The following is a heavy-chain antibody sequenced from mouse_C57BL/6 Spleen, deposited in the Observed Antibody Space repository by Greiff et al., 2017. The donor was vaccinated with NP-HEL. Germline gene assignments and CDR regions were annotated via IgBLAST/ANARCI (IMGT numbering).Heavy chain of an antibody. V-gene: IGHV2-5*01. CDR3: AKPGGYPYWYFDV. D-gene: IGHD2-2*01. Sequence: VQLQESGPGLVQPSQSLSITCTVSGFSLTSYGVHWVRQSPGKGLEWLGVIWRGGSTDYNAAFMSRLSITKDNSKSQVFFKMNSLQADDTAIYYCAKPGGYPYWYFDVWGTGTTVTVSS. CDR2: IWRGGST. CDR1: GFSLTSYG. J-gene: IGHJ1*03.